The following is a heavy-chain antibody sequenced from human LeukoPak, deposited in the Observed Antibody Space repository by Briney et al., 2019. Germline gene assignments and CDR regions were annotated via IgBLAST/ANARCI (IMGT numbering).Heavy chain of an antibody. CDR1: GGSVSSGSYY. V-gene: IGHV4-61*02. D-gene: IGHD3-22*01. J-gene: IGHJ4*02. CDR2: IYASGST. Sequence: PSETLSLTCTVSGGSVSSGSYYWSWIRQPAGKGREWIGRIYASGSTNYNPSLKSRVTISLDTSKNQFSLKLSSVTAADTAVYYCARTLGYYDSSGYSDFDYWGQGTLVTVSS. CDR3: ARTLGYYDSSGYSDFDY.